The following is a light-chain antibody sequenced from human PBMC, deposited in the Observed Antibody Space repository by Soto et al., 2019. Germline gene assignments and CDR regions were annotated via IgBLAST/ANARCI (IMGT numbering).Light chain of an antibody. CDR1: SSDVGGDNY. CDR3: SSYAGANTIVV. CDR2: DVN. V-gene: IGLV2-14*01. J-gene: IGLJ2*01. Sequence: QSALTQPASVSGSPGQSITISCTGTSSDVGGDNYVSWFQQHPGKAPKLIIYDVNNRPSGVSHRFSGSKSGTTASLTISGLQAEDEAEYFYSSYAGANTIVVFGGGTKVTVL.